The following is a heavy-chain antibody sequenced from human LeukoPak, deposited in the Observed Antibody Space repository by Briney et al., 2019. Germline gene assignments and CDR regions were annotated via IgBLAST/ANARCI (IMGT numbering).Heavy chain of an antibody. CDR2: IWYDGSNK. J-gene: IGHJ3*02. CDR3: ARVGMTTVTTGAFDI. CDR1: GFTFSSYG. V-gene: IGHV3-33*01. Sequence: PGGSLRLSCAASGFTFSSYGMHWVRQAPGKGLEWVAVIWYDGSNKYYADSVKGRFTISRDNSKNTLYLQMNSLRAEDTAVYYCARVGMTTVTTGAFDIWGQGTMVTVSS. D-gene: IGHD4-17*01.